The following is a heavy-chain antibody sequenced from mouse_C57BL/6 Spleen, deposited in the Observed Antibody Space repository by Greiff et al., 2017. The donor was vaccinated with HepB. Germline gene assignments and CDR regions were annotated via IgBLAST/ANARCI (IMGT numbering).Heavy chain of an antibody. CDR1: GYTFTDYN. Sequence: EVQLQQSGPELVKPGASVKIPCKASGYTFTDYNMDWVKQSHGKSLEWIGDINPNNGGTIYNQKFKGKATLTVDKSSSTAYMELRSLTSEDTAVYYCARRDYYGSSSFAYWGQRTLVTVSA. J-gene: IGHJ3*01. CDR2: INPNNGGT. D-gene: IGHD1-1*01. V-gene: IGHV1-18*01. CDR3: ARRDYYGSSSFAY.